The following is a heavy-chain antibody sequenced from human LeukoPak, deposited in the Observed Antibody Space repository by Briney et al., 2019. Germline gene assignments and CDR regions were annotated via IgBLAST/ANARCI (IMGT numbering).Heavy chain of an antibody. CDR3: ARDSSSWYGAGTYYYYDMDV. D-gene: IGHD6-13*01. J-gene: IGHJ6*02. V-gene: IGHV1-69*13. CDR1: GGTFSSYA. Sequence: ASVKVSCKASGGTFSSYAISWVRQAPGQGLEWMGGIIPIFGTANYAQKFQGRVTITADESTSTAYMELSSLRSEDTAVYYCARDSSSWYGAGTYYYYDMDVWGQGTTVTVSS. CDR2: IIPIFGTA.